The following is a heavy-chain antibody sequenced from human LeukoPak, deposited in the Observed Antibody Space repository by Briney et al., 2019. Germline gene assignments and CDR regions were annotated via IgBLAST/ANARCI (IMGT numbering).Heavy chain of an antibody. D-gene: IGHD2-2*02. Sequence: ASVKVSCKASGYTFTSYGISWVRQAPGQGLEWMGWISAYNGNTNYAQKLQGRVTMTTDTSTSTAYMELRSLRSDDTAVYYCARDDGGIVVVPAAIPVDYWGQGTLVTVSS. J-gene: IGHJ4*02. CDR2: ISAYNGNT. CDR3: ARDDGGIVVVPAAIPVDY. CDR1: GYTFTSYG. V-gene: IGHV1-18*01.